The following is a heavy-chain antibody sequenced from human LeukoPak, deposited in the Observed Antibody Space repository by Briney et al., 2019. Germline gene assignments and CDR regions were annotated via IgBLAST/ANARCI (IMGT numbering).Heavy chain of an antibody. CDR2: IYYSGST. J-gene: IGHJ5*02. CDR1: GGSLSIYY. D-gene: IGHD6-19*01. V-gene: IGHV4-59*08. CDR3: ARVYSSSFGP. Sequence: SETLSLTRTVSGGSLSIYYWSWIRQPPGKGLECMGHIYYSGSTNYNPPLQCRVTISVDPSKNQFSLKLSSVTAADTAVYYSARVYSSSFGPWGEGTLVTVSS.